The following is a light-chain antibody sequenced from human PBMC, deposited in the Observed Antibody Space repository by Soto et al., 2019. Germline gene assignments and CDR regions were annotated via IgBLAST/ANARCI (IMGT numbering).Light chain of an antibody. CDR3: QQYDSLPT. CDR1: HDITNY. CDR2: GAS. V-gene: IGKV1-33*01. J-gene: IGKJ4*01. Sequence: DVQMTQSPSSLSASVGDTITITCQASHDITNYLNWYQQKPGKGPRLLIYGASNLETGVPSRFSGSGFGTDFSFTISSLQPEDFATYYCQQYDSLPTFGGGTKVDIK.